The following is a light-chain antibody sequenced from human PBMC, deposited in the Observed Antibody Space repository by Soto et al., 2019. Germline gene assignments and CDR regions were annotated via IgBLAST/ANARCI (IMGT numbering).Light chain of an antibody. CDR3: LQYYSYAYT. J-gene: IGKJ2*01. CDR2: AAA. Sequence: DIQMTQSPSSLSASVGDRVTITCRASQGITTDFAWYQQKPGKAPKRLIYAAASLQSGVTSRFSGSGSGTEFTLTISSVQPEDFATYYCLQYYSYAYTCGQGTKLEIK. V-gene: IGKV1-17*01. CDR1: QGITTD.